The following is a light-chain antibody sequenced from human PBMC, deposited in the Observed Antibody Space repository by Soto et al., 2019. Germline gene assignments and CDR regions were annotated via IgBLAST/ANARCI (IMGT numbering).Light chain of an antibody. V-gene: IGKV1-5*01. J-gene: IGKJ1*01. Sequence: DIQMTQSPSTLSASVGDRVTITCRASQSISSWLAWYQQKPGKAPKLLIYDASTLESGVPSRFSGSGSGTEFTLTINSLLPDDFATYYCQQYNSYPWTFGQGTKVDIK. CDR3: QQYNSYPWT. CDR2: DAS. CDR1: QSISSW.